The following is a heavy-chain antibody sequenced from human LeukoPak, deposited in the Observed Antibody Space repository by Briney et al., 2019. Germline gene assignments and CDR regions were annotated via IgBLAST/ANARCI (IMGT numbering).Heavy chain of an antibody. CDR2: IWYDGSNK. CDR1: GFTFSSYG. CDR3: ARQGSYLAFDY. V-gene: IGHV3-33*01. D-gene: IGHD3-10*01. Sequence: GGSLRLSCAASGFTFSSYGMHWVRQAPGKGLEWVAVIWYDGSNKYYADSVKGRFTISRGNSKNTLYLQMNSLRAEDTAVYYCARQGSYLAFDYWGQGTLVTVSS. J-gene: IGHJ4*02.